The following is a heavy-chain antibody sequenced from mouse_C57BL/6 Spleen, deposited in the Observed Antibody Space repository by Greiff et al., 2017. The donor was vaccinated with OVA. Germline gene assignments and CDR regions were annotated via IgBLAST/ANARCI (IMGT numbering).Heavy chain of an antibody. CDR3: ARSIYYVFAY. Sequence: EVQLQQSGPELVKPGASVKISCKASGYTFTDYYMNWVKQSHGKSLEWIGDINPNNGGTSYNQKFKGKATLTVDKSSSTAYMELRSLTSEDSAVYYCARSIYYVFAYWGQGTLVTVSA. CDR1: GYTFTDYY. V-gene: IGHV1-26*01. CDR2: INPNNGGT. J-gene: IGHJ3*01. D-gene: IGHD2-1*01.